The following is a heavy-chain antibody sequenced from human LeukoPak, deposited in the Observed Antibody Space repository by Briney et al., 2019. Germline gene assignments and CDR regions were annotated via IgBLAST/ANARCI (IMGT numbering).Heavy chain of an antibody. J-gene: IGHJ4*02. V-gene: IGHV4-39*01. CDR1: GGSISSSSYY. CDR3: AGRPYGGFDY. Sequence: SETLSLTCTVSGGSISSSSYYWSWIRQPPGKGLEWIASVYYSGSTYYNPSLKSRVTISVDTSKNQFSLKLSSVTAADTAVYYCAGRPYGGFDYWGQGTLVTVSS. CDR2: VYYSGST. D-gene: IGHD4-23*01.